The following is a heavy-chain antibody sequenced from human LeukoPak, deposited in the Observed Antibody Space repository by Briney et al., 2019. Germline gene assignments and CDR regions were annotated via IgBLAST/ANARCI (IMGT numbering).Heavy chain of an antibody. Sequence: ESGPALVKPTQTLTLTCTFSGFSLSTSGMCVSWIRQPPGKALGWLALIDRDDDKYYSTSLKTRLTISKDTSKNQVVLTMTNVDPVDTATYYCARIPGGDYRLDYWGQGTLVTVSS. CDR3: ARIPGGDYRLDY. J-gene: IGHJ4*02. D-gene: IGHD4-17*01. V-gene: IGHV2-70*01. CDR1: GFSLSTSGMC. CDR2: IDRDDDK.